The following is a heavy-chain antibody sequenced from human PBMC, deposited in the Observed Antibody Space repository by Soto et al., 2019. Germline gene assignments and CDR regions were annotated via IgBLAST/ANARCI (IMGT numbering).Heavy chain of an antibody. CDR3: ARENAPYGSGSEPLLI. J-gene: IGHJ4*02. CDR2: ISYDGSNK. V-gene: IGHV3-30-3*01. Sequence: GGSLRLSCAASGFTFSSYAMHWVRQAPGKGLEWVAVISYDGSNKYYADSVKGRFTISRDNSKNTLYLQMNSLRAEDTAVYYCARENAPYGSGSEPLLIWGQGTLVTVSS. D-gene: IGHD3-10*01. CDR1: GFTFSSYA.